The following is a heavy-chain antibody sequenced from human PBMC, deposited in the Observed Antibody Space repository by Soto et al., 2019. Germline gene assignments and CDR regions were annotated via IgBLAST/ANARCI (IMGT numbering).Heavy chain of an antibody. V-gene: IGHV3-23*01. Sequence: EVQLLESGGGLVQPGGSLRLSCAASGFTFSSYAMSWVRQAPGKGLEWVSAISGSGGSTYYADSVKGRFTISRDNSKNTLYLQMNSLRAEDTAVYYCAKDMLGYCSSTSCFEDYYYYMDVWGEGTTVTVSS. D-gene: IGHD2-2*01. CDR3: AKDMLGYCSSTSCFEDYYYYMDV. J-gene: IGHJ6*03. CDR2: ISGSGGST. CDR1: GFTFSSYA.